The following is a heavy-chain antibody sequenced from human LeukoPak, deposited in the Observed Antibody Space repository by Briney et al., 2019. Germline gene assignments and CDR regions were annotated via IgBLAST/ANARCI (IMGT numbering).Heavy chain of an antibody. J-gene: IGHJ4*02. Sequence: PGGSLRLSXAASGFTFSSYSMNWVRQAPGKGLEWVSSISSSSSFIYYADSVKGRFTISRDNAKNSLYLQMNSLRAEDTAVYYCARGAGRTTVTTVDYWGQGTLVTVSS. CDR3: ARGAGRTTVTTVDY. CDR1: GFTFSSYS. CDR2: ISSSSSFI. D-gene: IGHD4-17*01. V-gene: IGHV3-21*01.